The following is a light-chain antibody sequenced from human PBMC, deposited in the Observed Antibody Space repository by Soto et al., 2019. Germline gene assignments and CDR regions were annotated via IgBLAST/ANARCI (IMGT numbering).Light chain of an antibody. CDR3: QQYNNWPPWT. V-gene: IGKV3-15*01. CDR1: QSVSSN. J-gene: IGKJ1*01. CDR2: GAS. Sequence: EIVMTQSPATLSVSPGERATLSCRASQSVSSNLAWYQQKPGQAHRLLIYGASTRATGIPARFSGSGAGTEFTLTSSSRQSEDFAFYYCQQYNNWPPWTFGQGTKVEIK.